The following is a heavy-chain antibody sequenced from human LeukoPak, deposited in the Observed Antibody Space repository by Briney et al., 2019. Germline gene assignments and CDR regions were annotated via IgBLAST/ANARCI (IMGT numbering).Heavy chain of an antibody. CDR3: VRTTVVNYFNY. Sequence: SETLSLTCAVSGGSISSGDYSWSWIRQPPGKGLEWIGYFYHSGSIYYNPSLKSRVTISADRSKIQFSLNVTSVTAADTAVYYCVRTTVVNYFNYWGQGTLVTVSS. D-gene: IGHD4-11*01. CDR2: FYHSGSI. J-gene: IGHJ4*02. CDR1: GGSISSGDYS. V-gene: IGHV4-30-2*01.